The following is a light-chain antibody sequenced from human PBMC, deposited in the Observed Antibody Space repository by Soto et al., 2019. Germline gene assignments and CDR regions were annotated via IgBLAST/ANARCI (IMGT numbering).Light chain of an antibody. V-gene: IGKV3-20*01. CDR1: QTVSSSF. J-gene: IGKJ1*01. CDR2: AES. CDR3: QKYGNSPQT. Sequence: EIVLTQSPGTLSLSPGERATLSCRASQTVSSSFLAWYQQTTGQAPRIIIYAESSRATGIPDRFSGSGSGTDLNLTISRLEPEDFAVYYCQKYGNSPQTCGQGTKVDIK.